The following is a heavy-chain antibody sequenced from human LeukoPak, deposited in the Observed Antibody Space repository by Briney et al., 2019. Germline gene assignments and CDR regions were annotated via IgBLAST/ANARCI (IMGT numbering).Heavy chain of an antibody. D-gene: IGHD4/OR15-4a*01. CDR2: ITESGHST. J-gene: IGHJ4*02. V-gene: IGHV3-23*01. CDR3: AKGFACAENRCYGLDS. CDR1: GFGFSRYA. Sequence: GGSLRLSCAASGFGFSRYAMTWVRQAPGKALEWVSLITESGHSTYYTKSVKGRFTISRDNSKNTLYLQMNSLGVEDTALYFCAKGFACAENRCYGLDSWAKGILVIVSS.